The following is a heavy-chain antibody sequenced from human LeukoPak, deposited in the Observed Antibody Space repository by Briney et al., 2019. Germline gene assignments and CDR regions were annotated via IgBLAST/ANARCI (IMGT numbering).Heavy chain of an antibody. CDR2: INPNSGGT. V-gene: IGHV1-2*02. CDR3: ARGEDSSGYYYVYYFDY. D-gene: IGHD3-22*01. Sequence: ASVKVSCKASGYTFTGYYMHWVRQAPGQGLEWIGWINPNSGGTNYAQKFQGRVTMTRDTSISTAYMELSRLRSDDTAVYYCARGEDSSGYYYVYYFDYWGQGTLVTVSS. CDR1: GYTFTGYY. J-gene: IGHJ4*02.